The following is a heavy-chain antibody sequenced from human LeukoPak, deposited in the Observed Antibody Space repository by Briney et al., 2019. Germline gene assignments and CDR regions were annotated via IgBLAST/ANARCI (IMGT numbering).Heavy chain of an antibody. J-gene: IGHJ6*02. V-gene: IGHV5-51*01. CDR3: ARLLPAPERHTIFGVVISTGMDV. CDR2: IYPGDSDT. CDR1: GYSFTSYW. D-gene: IGHD3-3*01. Sequence: GESLKISCKGSGYSFTSYWIGWVRQMPGKGLEWMGIIYPGDSDTRYSPSFQGQVTISADKSISTAYLQWSSLKASDTAMYYCARLLPAPERHTIFGVVISTGMDVWGQGTTVTVSS.